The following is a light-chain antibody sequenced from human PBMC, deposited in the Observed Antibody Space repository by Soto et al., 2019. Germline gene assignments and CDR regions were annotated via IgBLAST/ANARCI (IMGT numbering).Light chain of an antibody. CDR1: SSDVGGYNF. Sequence: QSALTQPRSVSGSPGQSVTISCTGTSSDVGGYNFVSWYQHHPGKAPKLMIYNVIQRPSGVPDRFSASKSGNTASLTISGLQAEDEADYYCTSYTDNRVWVFGGGTKLTVL. CDR3: TSYTDNRVWV. J-gene: IGLJ3*02. CDR2: NVI. V-gene: IGLV2-11*01.